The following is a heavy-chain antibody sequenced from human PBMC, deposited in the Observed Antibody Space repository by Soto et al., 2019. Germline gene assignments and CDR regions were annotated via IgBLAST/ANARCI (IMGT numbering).Heavy chain of an antibody. V-gene: IGHV4-34*01. Sequence: SETLSLTCGVYGASFSGSYWSWIRQPPGRGLEWIGEINDSGSTNYNPSLKSRVTISVDTSTNQCSLNLRSVTAADTAVYYCASGRGTENYWGQGTLVTVSS. CDR2: INDSGST. CDR1: GASFSGSY. CDR3: ASGRGTENY. D-gene: IGHD3-10*01. J-gene: IGHJ4*02.